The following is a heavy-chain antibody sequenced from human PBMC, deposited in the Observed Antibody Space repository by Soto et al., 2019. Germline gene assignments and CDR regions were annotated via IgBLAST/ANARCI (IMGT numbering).Heavy chain of an antibody. V-gene: IGHV4-30-4*01. D-gene: IGHD3-22*01. CDR2: IYYSGST. CDR1: GGSISSGDYY. CDR3: ARVGSGSFYYFDY. Sequence: QVQLQESGPGLVKPSQTLSLTCTVSGGSISSGDYYWSWIRQPPGKGLEWIGYIYYSGSTYYNPSLKSRVNISVDTSKNHFSLKLSSVTAADTAVYYCARVGSGSFYYFDYWGQGTLVTVSS. J-gene: IGHJ4*02.